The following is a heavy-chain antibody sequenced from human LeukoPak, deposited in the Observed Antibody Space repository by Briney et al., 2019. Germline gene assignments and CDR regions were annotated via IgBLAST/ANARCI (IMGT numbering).Heavy chain of an antibody. CDR2: IKQDGSEK. J-gene: IGHJ4*02. D-gene: IGHD2-2*01. V-gene: IGHV3-7*01. CDR3: ARGGYCSSTSCRGELFD. Sequence: GGSLRLSCAASGFTFSDYTMNWVRQTPGKGLEWVANIKQDGSEKYYVDSVKGRFTISRDNAKNSLYLQMNSLSAEDTAVYYCARGGYCSSTSCRGELFDWGQGTLVTVSS. CDR1: GFTFSDYT.